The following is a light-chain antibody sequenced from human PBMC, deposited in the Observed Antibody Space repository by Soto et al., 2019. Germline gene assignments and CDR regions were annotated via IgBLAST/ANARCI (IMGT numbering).Light chain of an antibody. V-gene: IGLV1-51*01. CDR3: GTWDSSPSAFYV. CDR1: SSNIGNNY. J-gene: IGLJ1*01. Sequence: QSVLTQPPSVSAAPGQKVTISCSGSSSNIGNNYVSWYQQLPGTAPKLLIYDNNKRPSGIPDRFSGSKSGTSATLGITGLQTGDEADYYCGTWDSSPSAFYVFGTGTQLTVL. CDR2: DNN.